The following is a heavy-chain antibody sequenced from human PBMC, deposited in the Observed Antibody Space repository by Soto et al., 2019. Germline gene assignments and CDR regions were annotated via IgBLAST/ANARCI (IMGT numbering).Heavy chain of an antibody. CDR1: GYTFTSYS. V-gene: IGHV1-3*01. D-gene: IGHD6-13*01. CDR2: INPSNDNT. CDR3: ANGIAAAGSRPIDY. Sequence: GASVKVSCKASGYTFTSYSMHWVRQAPGQRLEWMGGINPSNDNTKYAQKFQGRVTMTADESTSTAYMELSSLRSEDTAVYYCANGIAAAGSRPIDYWGQGTLVTVSS. J-gene: IGHJ4*02.